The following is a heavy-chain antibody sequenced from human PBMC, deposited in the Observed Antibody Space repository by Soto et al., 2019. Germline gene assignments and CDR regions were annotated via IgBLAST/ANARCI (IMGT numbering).Heavy chain of an antibody. CDR1: GYSFPNYG. J-gene: IGHJ4*02. CDR2: ISAYKGNT. D-gene: IGHD3-10*01. Sequence: QVQLVQSGAEVKKPGASVKVSCKASGYSFPNYGISWVRQAPGQGLEWMGWISAYKGNTNYAQKLQGRVTMTTDTSTSTAHMELRSLRSDDTAVYYCARDLDGSGSYYTDYWGQGTLVTVSS. CDR3: ARDLDGSGSYYTDY. V-gene: IGHV1-18*01.